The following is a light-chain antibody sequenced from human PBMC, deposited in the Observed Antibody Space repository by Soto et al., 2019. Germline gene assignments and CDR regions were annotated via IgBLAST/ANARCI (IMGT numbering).Light chain of an antibody. CDR1: SSDVGGYNY. Sequence: QSALTQPASVSGSPGQSITISCTGTSSDVGGYNYVSWYQHHPGIAPKLMISEVSNRPSGVSNRFSGSKSGNTASLTISGLQAEGEADYYFSSYTSSSTLVFGGGTQLTVL. CDR2: EVS. J-gene: IGLJ2*01. V-gene: IGLV2-14*01. CDR3: SSYTSSSTLV.